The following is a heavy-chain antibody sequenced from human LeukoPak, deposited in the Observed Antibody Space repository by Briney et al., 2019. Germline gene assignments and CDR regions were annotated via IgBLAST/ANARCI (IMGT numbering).Heavy chain of an antibody. V-gene: IGHV3-48*04. Sequence: GGSLRLSCAASGFTFSSYSMNWVRQAPGKGLEWVSYIMSSSDTIYYADSVKGRFTISRDNAKNSLYLQMNSLRAEDTAVYYCARGYSSSSGFHFDYWGQGTLVTVSS. CDR1: GFTFSSYS. CDR2: IMSSSDTI. J-gene: IGHJ4*02. D-gene: IGHD6-6*01. CDR3: ARGYSSSSGFHFDY.